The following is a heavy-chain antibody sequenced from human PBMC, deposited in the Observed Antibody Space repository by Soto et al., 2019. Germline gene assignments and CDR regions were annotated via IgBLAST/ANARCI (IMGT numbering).Heavy chain of an antibody. CDR1: GYTFTSYD. V-gene: IGHV1-8*01. J-gene: IGHJ2*01. D-gene: IGHD3-16*02. CDR2: TNPNSGNT. Sequence: QVQLVQSGAEVKKPGASVKVSCKASGYTFTSYDINWVRQTTGQGLEWMGWTNPNSGNTGYAQKFQGRVTMTSNTSVSTAYMELSSLTSEDTAVYYCARQGVISSWRDWYFDLWGRGTLVTVSS. CDR3: ARQGVISSWRDWYFDL.